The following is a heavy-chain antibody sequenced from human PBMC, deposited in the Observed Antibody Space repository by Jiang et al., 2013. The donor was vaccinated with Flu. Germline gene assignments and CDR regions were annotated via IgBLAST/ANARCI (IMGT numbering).Heavy chain of an antibody. CDR3: AKDYSSSSVWFDP. V-gene: IGHV3-23*01. CDR1: GFTFSSYA. CDR2: ISGSGGST. J-gene: IGHJ5*02. Sequence: ASGFTFSSYAMSWVRQAPGKGLEWVSAISGSGGSTYYADSVKGRFTISRDNSKNTLYLQMNSLRAEDTAVYYCAKDYSSSSVWFDPWGQGTLVTVSS. D-gene: IGHD6-6*01.